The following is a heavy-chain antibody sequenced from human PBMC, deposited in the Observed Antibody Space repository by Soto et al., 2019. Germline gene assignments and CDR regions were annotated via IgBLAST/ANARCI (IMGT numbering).Heavy chain of an antibody. Sequence: GGSLRLSCAAPGFTFSSYGMHWVRQAPGKGLEWVAVISYDGSNKYYADSVKGRFTISRDNSKNTLYLQVNSLRAEDTAVYYCATAPNTMVSLDIWGQGKMVTVSS. D-gene: IGHD3-10*01. V-gene: IGHV3-30*03. CDR1: GFTFSSYG. CDR2: ISYDGSNK. J-gene: IGHJ3*02. CDR3: ATAPNTMVSLDI.